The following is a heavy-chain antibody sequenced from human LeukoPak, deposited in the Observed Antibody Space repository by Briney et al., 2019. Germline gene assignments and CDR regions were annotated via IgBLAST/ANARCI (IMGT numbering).Heavy chain of an antibody. CDR2: ISGSGGST. J-gene: IGHJ4*02. CDR3: AKGRYDYVWGSYRYKLAT. D-gene: IGHD3-16*02. V-gene: IGHV3-23*01. CDR1: RFTFSSYA. Sequence: GGSLRLSCAASRFTFSSYAMSWVRQAPGKGLEWVSAISGSGGSTYYADSVKGRFTISRDNSKNTLYLQMNSLRAEDTAVYYCAKGRYDYVWGSYRYKLATWGQGTLVTVSS.